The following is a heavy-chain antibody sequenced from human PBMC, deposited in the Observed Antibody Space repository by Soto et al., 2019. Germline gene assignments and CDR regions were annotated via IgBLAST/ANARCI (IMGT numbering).Heavy chain of an antibody. D-gene: IGHD2-21*01. J-gene: IGHJ4*02. CDR3: ARDPPSIPPAPAGDY. Sequence: QVQLVESGGGVVQPGRSLRLSCAASGFTFSSYAMHWVRQAPGTGLEWVAVISYDGSNKYYADSVKGRFTISRDNSKNTLYLQMNSLRAEDTAVYYCARDPPSIPPAPAGDYWGQGTLVTVSS. V-gene: IGHV3-30-3*01. CDR1: GFTFSSYA. CDR2: ISYDGSNK.